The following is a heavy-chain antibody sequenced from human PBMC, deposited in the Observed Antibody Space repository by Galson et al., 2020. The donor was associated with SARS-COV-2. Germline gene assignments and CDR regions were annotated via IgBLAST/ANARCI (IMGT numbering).Heavy chain of an antibody. Sequence: SGPTLVKPTQTLTLTCTLSGFSLSTSGVGVGWIRQPPGKALEWLALIYWDADKRYSPSLKSRLTITKDTSKNQVVLTMTNMDPVDTATYYCARKDYYASYTYYRPFDYWGQGTLVTVSS. CDR1: GFSLSTSGVG. J-gene: IGHJ4*02. V-gene: IGHV2-5*02. CDR3: ARKDYYASYTYYRPFDY. CDR2: IYWDADK. D-gene: IGHD3-22*01.